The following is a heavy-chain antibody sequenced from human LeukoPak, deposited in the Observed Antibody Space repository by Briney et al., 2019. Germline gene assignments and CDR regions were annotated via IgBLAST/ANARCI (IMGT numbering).Heavy chain of an antibody. CDR2: ISSNGDVI. D-gene: IGHD6-13*01. Sequence: GGSLRLSCVATGFTFSDYEMNWVRQAPGKGLEWVAHISSNGDVINYANSVKGRFTISRDNAKNSVHLQMNSLRGDDTALYYCAKDATTAVGWVYMDVWGKGTTVTISS. J-gene: IGHJ6*03. CDR1: GFTFSDYE. V-gene: IGHV3-48*03. CDR3: AKDATTAVGWVYMDV.